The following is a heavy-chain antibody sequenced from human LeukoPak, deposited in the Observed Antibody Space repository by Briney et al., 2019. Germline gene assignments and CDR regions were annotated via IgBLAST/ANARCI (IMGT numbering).Heavy chain of an antibody. V-gene: IGHV3-21*01. J-gene: IGHJ5*02. D-gene: IGHD2-15*01. Sequence: GGSLRLSCAASGFTFSSYSMNWVRQAPGKGLEWVSSISSSSSYIYYADSVKGRFTISRDNAKNSLYLQMNSLRAEDTAVYYCARDQGLLRGYCSGGSCYSEWFDPWGQGTLVTVSS. CDR3: ARDQGLLRGYCSGGSCYSEWFDP. CDR1: GFTFSSYS. CDR2: ISSSSSYI.